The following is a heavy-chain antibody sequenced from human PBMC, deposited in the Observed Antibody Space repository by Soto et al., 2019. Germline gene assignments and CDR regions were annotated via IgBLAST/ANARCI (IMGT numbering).Heavy chain of an antibody. CDR1: GFTFSSYG. CDR2: ISYDGSNK. D-gene: IGHD3-16*01. J-gene: IGHJ6*02. V-gene: IGHV3-30*18. CDR3: AKSGGGFRSSRFMDV. Sequence: LRLSCAASGFTFSSYGMHWVRQAPGKGLEWVAVISYDGSNKYYADSVKGRFTISRDNSKNTLYLQMNSLRAEDTAVYYCAKSGGGFRSSRFMDVWGQGTTVTVSS.